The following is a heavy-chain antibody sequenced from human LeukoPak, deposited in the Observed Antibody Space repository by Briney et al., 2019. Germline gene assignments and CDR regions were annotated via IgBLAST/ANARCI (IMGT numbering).Heavy chain of an antibody. CDR3: AKGSRDRDYYDSSGYYHDY. CDR2: IYSGGST. J-gene: IGHJ4*02. Sequence: GGSLRLSCAASGFTVSSDYMNWVRQAPGKGLEWVSVIYSGGSTDYADSVKGRFTISRDNSKKALYLQMNSLRAEDTAVYFCAKGSRDRDYYDSSGYYHDYWGQGTLVTVSS. CDR1: GFTVSSDY. D-gene: IGHD3-22*01. V-gene: IGHV3-53*01.